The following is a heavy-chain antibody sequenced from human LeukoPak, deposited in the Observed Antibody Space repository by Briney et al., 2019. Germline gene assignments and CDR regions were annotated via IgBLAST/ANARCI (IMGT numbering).Heavy chain of an antibody. CDR1: GGSISSYY. CDR2: IYYSGST. Sequence: SETLSLTCTVSGGSISSYYWSWIRQPPGKVLEWIGYIYYSGSTNYNPSLKSRVTISVDTSKNQFSLKLSSVTAADTAVYYCARDPEYKVTTVTTTINWFDPWGQGTLVTVSS. J-gene: IGHJ5*02. V-gene: IGHV4-59*12. CDR3: ARDPEYKVTTVTTTINWFDP. D-gene: IGHD4-17*01.